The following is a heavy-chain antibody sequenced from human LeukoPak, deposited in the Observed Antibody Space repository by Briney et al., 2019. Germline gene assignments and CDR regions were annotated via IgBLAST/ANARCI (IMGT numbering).Heavy chain of an antibody. Sequence: GGSLRLSCAASGFTSSSYAMSWVRQAPGKGLEWVSTVSDSGGSTYYAVSVKGRFTISRDNPKNTLYLQMNSLRAEDTAVYYCAKDWDRSGGYYFDSWGQGTLVTVSS. D-gene: IGHD1-26*01. J-gene: IGHJ4*02. V-gene: IGHV3-23*01. CDR2: VSDSGGST. CDR1: GFTSSSYA. CDR3: AKDWDRSGGYYFDS.